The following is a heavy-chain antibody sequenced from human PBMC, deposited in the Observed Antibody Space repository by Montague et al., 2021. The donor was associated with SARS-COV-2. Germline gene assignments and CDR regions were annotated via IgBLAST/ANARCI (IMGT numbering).Heavy chain of an antibody. CDR2: IFHSGIT. CDR3: ARTEYNWNDWFDP. J-gene: IGHJ5*02. D-gene: IGHD1-20*01. V-gene: IGHV4-59*12. Sequence: SETLSLTCSVSGGSISSYYWSWIRQPPGKGLEWIGYIFHSGITDYNPSLKSRVTISVDTSKNQFFLQLNSVTAAESAVYYCARTEYNWNDWFDPWGQGTLVTVSS. CDR1: GGSISSYY.